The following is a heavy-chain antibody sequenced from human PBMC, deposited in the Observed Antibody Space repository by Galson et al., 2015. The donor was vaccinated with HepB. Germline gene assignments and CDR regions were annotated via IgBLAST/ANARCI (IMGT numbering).Heavy chain of an antibody. D-gene: IGHD6-13*01. CDR1: GDSVSSTSAA. CDR2: TYYRSKWYN. V-gene: IGHV6-1*01. Sequence: CAISGDSVSSTSAAWNWIRQSPSRGLEWLGRTYYRSKWYNDYAVSVKSRITINPDTPKNQFSLQLNSVTPEDTAVYYCARADVAAAGTYYFDYWGQGTLVTVSS. J-gene: IGHJ4*02. CDR3: ARADVAAAGTYYFDY.